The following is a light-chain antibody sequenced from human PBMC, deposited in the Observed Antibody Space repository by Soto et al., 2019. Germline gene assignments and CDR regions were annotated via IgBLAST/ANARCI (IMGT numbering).Light chain of an antibody. CDR1: QSVSSY. CDR3: QQYNNWPRT. J-gene: IGKJ1*01. Sequence: EVVMTQSPATLSVSPGERATLSCKASQSVSSYLAWYQQKPGQAPRLLIYGASTRAAGIPARFSASGSGTEFTLTISSLQSEDFAVYYCQQYNNWPRTFGQGTKVDIK. V-gene: IGKV3-15*01. CDR2: GAS.